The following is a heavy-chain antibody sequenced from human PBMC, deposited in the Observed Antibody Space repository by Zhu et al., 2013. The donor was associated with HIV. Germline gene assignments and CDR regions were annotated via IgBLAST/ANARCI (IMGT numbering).Heavy chain of an antibody. CDR3: AGGEDMGDSLTTFGGPNAEYFQS. V-gene: IGHV1-69*15. CDR2: IIPMFDIT. D-gene: IGHD3-16*01. CDR1: GGIFKNHP. J-gene: IGHJ1*01. Sequence: QVQLVQSGAEVREPGSSVKVSCKASGGIFKNHPITWVRQAPGQGPVWMGRIIPMFDITDYAQSFQDRVTISADESTTSSYMELRSLRFEDTAVYYCAGGEDMGDSLTTFGGPNAEYFQSSGPGAPWSPSLQ.